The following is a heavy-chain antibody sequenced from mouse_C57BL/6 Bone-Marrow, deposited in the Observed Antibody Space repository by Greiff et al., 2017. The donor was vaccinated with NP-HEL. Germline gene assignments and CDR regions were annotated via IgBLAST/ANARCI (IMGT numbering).Heavy chain of an antibody. D-gene: IGHD3-1*01. CDR1: GYTFTSYW. CDR2: IDPSDSYT. Sequence: VQLQQSGAELVKPGASVKLSCKASGYTFTSYWMQWVKQRPGQGLEWIGEIDPSDSYTNYNQKFKGKATLTVDTSSSTAYMQLSSLTSEDSAVYYCARGEQPHCDYWGQGTTLTVSS. J-gene: IGHJ2*01. CDR3: ARGEQPHCDY. V-gene: IGHV1-50*01.